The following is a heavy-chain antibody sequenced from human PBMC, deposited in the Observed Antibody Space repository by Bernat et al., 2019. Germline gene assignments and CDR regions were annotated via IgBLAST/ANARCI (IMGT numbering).Heavy chain of an antibody. V-gene: IGHV3-15*01. CDR2: IKSKTDGGTT. CDR3: TTRPPGYSKTTVFYYYYYMDV. CDR1: GFTFSNAW. J-gene: IGHJ6*03. Sequence: EVQLVESGGGLVKPGGSLRLSCAASGFTFSNAWMSWVRQAPGKGLEWVGRIKSKTDGGTTDYAAPVKGRFTISRDDSKNTLYLQMNSLKTEDTAVYYCTTRPPGYSKTTVFYYYYYMDVWGKGTTVTVSS. D-gene: IGHD4-4*01.